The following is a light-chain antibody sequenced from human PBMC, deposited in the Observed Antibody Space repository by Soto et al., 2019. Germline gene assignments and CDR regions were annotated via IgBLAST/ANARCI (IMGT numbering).Light chain of an antibody. CDR1: SSNIGAGYN. CDR2: GDS. Sequence: QSVLTQPPSVSGAPGHRVTISCTVSSSNIGAGYNVHWYQQVPGTAPKLLIYGDSNRPSGVPDRFSGSKSGTSASLAITGLQAEDEADYYCQSYDSSLSGWLFGGGTKVTVL. V-gene: IGLV1-40*01. CDR3: QSYDSSLSGWL. J-gene: IGLJ3*02.